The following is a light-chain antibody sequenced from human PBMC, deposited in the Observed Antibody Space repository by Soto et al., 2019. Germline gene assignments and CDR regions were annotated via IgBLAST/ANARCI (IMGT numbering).Light chain of an antibody. CDR3: QQYGSSPQT. CDR1: QSVRSNF. CDR2: GAS. J-gene: IGKJ1*01. Sequence: EIVLTQSPGTLSLSPGERVTLSCRASQSVRSNFLAWYQQKPGQAPRLLIYGASNRATGIPDRFSGSGSGTDFTLIISRLEPEDFAVYYCQQYGSSPQTFGQGTKVDIK. V-gene: IGKV3-20*01.